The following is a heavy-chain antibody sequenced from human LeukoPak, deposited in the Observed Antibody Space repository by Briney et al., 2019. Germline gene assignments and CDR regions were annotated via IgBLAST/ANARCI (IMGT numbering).Heavy chain of an antibody. V-gene: IGHV3-7*01. J-gene: IGHJ4*02. D-gene: IGHD5-12*01. CDR1: GFTFSTYW. CDR3: ARDSNRGFIGGYEWNFNY. CDR2: IKQDGSEK. Sequence: PGGSLRLSCAASGFTFSTYWMSWVRQAPGKGLEWVANIKQDGSEKYYVDSVKGRFTISRDNAKNSLYLQMNSLRAEDTAVYYCARDSNRGFIGGYEWNFNYWGPGTLVTVSS.